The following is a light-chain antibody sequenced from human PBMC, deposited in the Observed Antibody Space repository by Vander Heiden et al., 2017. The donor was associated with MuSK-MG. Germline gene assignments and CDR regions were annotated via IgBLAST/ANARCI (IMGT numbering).Light chain of an antibody. J-gene: IGKJ1*01. CDR2: AAS. V-gene: IGKV1D-8*02. CDR1: QGISSY. CDR3: QQYYSFPWT. Sequence: AIRWTQPPSLLSASTGDRVTISCRISQGISSYLAWYQQKPGKAPELLIYAASTLQSGVPSRFSGSGSGTDFTLTISCLQSEDFATYYCQQYYSFPWTFGQGTKVEIK.